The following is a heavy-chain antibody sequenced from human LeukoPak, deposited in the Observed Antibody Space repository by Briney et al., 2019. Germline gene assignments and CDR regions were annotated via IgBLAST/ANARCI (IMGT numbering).Heavy chain of an antibody. CDR3: ARGGHLRYGDTQNWFDP. D-gene: IGHD4-17*01. J-gene: IGHJ5*02. CDR2: INPSGGST. V-gene: IGHV1-46*04. Sequence: ASVKVSCKASGYIFTNFYMHWVRQAPGQGLEWMALINPSGGSTRYAQKLQGRVTMTRDTSTTTVYMELSSLRSEDTAVYYCARGGHLRYGDTQNWFDPGAREPWSPSPQ. CDR1: GYIFTNFY.